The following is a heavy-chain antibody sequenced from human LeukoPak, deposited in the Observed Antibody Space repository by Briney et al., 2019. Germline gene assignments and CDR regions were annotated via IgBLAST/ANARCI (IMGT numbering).Heavy chain of an antibody. D-gene: IGHD3-10*01. CDR1: GFIFGEHA. V-gene: IGHV3-49*04. CDR2: IRSEAYGETT. CDR3: ARGPILLWIHNGMDV. J-gene: IGHJ6*02. Sequence: GGSLRLSCLGSGFIFGEHAISWVRQAPGKGLEWVGFIRSEAYGETTEYAASVSGRFTISRDNTRGIAYLQMNNLKIEDTAVYYCARGPILLWIHNGMDVWGPGTTVTVSS.